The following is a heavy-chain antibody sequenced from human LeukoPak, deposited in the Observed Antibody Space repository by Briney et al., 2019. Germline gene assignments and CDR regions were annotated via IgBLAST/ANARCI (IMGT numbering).Heavy chain of an antibody. J-gene: IGHJ4*02. CDR3: ASLGSSSRYLDY. CDR2: INAGNGNT. CDR1: GYTFTSYA. D-gene: IGHD6-13*01. Sequence: ASVTVSCKASGYTFTSYAMHWVRQAPGQRLEWMGWINAGNGNTKYSQKFQGRVTITRDTSASTAYMELSSLRSEDTAVYYCASLGSSSRYLDYWGQGTLVTVSS. V-gene: IGHV1-3*01.